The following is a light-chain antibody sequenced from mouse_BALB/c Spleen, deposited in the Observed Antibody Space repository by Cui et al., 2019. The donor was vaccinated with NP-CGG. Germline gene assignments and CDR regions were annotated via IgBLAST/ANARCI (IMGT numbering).Light chain of an antibody. CDR3: ALWYSNHWV. CDR2: GTN. J-gene: IGLJ1*01. V-gene: IGLV1*01. Sequence: QAVVTQESAPTTSPGETVTLTCRSSTGAVTTSNYANWVQEKPDHVFNGLIGGTNNRAPGVPARFSGSLIGDKAALTITGAQTEDEAIYFCALWYSNHWVFGGGTKLTVL. CDR1: TGAVTTSNY.